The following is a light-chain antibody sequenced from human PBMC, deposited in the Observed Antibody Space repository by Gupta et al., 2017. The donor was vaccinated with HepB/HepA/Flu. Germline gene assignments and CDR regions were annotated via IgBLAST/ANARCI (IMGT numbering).Light chain of an antibody. CDR2: DAS. J-gene: IGKJ1*01. Sequence: DIHMTQSASTLPASVGDRVTITCRASQSISNYLIWYQQKPGKAPKLLIYDASSLQSGVPSRFSGSGSGTDFTLTVSSLQPEDFATYYCQQSYSTPSTFGQGTKVEIK. CDR1: QSISNY. V-gene: IGKV1-39*01. CDR3: QQSYSTPST.